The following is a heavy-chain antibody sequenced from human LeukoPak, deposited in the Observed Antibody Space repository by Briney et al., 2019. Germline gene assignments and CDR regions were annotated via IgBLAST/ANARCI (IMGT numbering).Heavy chain of an antibody. J-gene: IGHJ5*02. Sequence: ASVKVSGKASGYTFTSYYMHWVRQAPGQGLEWMGIINPSGGSTSYAQKFQGRVTMTRDMSTSTVYMELSSLRSEDTAVYYCARAWGSSWYDGWFDPWGQGTLVTVSS. D-gene: IGHD6-13*01. V-gene: IGHV1-46*01. CDR1: GYTFTSYY. CDR2: INPSGGST. CDR3: ARAWGSSWYDGWFDP.